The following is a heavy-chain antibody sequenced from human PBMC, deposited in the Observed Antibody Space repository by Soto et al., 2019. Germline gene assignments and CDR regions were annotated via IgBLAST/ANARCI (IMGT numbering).Heavy chain of an antibody. Sequence: PGESLKISCKGSGCSFTSYWIGWVRQMPGKGLEWMGIIYPGDSDTRYSPSFQGQVTISADKSISTAYLQWSSLKASDTAMYYCATTLGVVIVDYYGMDVWGQGTTVTVSS. CDR1: GCSFTSYW. CDR2: IYPGDSDT. D-gene: IGHD3-3*01. V-gene: IGHV5-51*01. CDR3: ATTLGVVIVDYYGMDV. J-gene: IGHJ6*02.